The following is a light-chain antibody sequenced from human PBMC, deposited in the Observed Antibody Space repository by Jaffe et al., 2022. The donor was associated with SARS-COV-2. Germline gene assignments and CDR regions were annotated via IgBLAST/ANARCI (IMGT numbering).Light chain of an antibody. J-gene: IGKJ2*01. V-gene: IGKV3-20*01. CDR2: GAS. CDR1: QSVTSSY. CDR3: QHYGSSPPMYT. Sequence: EIILTQSPGTLSLSPGGRAALSCRASQSVTSSYLAWYQQKPGQAPRLLIYGASSRATGIPDRFSGSGSGTDFILTISRLEPEDFAMYYCQHYGSSPPMYTFGQGTKLEIK.